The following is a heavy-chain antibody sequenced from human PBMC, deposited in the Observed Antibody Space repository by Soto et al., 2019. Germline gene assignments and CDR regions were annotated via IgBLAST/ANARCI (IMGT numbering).Heavy chain of an antibody. Sequence: ITLKESGPTLVKPTQSLTLTCTFSGFSLSADGVAMGWIRQPPGKALEWLALIYWDDDTRYRPSLKSRLTITKDTSKNHVVLTMINLDPVDTATYYCAHAYGGTSWPNDAFDVWGQGTVVTVSS. CDR1: GFSLSADGVA. J-gene: IGHJ3*01. CDR3: AHAYGGTSWPNDAFDV. CDR2: IYWDDDT. V-gene: IGHV2-5*02. D-gene: IGHD2-2*01.